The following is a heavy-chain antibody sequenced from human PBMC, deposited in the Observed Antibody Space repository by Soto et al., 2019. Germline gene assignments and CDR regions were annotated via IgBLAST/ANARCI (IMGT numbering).Heavy chain of an antibody. Sequence: PWGSLRLSCAASGFTFDDYAMHWVRQAPGKGLEWVSFISWDGKTSYYAASVSGRFTISRDNSTNSLYLYIIGLRPEDTALYYCAKPVRGIAGENYDSWGQGALVTVSS. CDR2: ISWDGKTS. V-gene: IGHV3-43*01. D-gene: IGHD3-16*01. CDR1: GFTFDDYA. J-gene: IGHJ5*02. CDR3: AKPVRGIAGENYDS.